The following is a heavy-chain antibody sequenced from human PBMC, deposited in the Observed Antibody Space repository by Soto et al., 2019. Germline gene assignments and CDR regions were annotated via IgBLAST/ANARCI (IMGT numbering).Heavy chain of an antibody. J-gene: IGHJ4*02. V-gene: IGHV4-30-4*01. D-gene: IGHD4-17*01. CDR2: VYYSGST. CDR3: AREGDYGDYTYYFDY. Sequence: QVQLQESGPGLVKPSQTLSLTCTVSGGSISSGDYYWSWSRQPPGKGLEWIGYVYYSGSTYYIPSLRSRATISVDTSKNQFSLQRSSVTAADTAVYYCAREGDYGDYTYYFDYWGQGTLVTASA. CDR1: GGSISSGDYY.